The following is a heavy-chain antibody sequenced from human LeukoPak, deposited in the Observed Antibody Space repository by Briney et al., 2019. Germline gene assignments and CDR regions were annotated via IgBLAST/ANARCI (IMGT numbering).Heavy chain of an antibody. Sequence: GGSLRLSCAASGFTFSSYEMNWVRQAPGKGLEWVSYISSSGSTIYYADSVKGRFTISRDNAKNSLYLQMNSLRAEDTAVYYCARVSRRDGYNHDYWGQGTLVTVSS. V-gene: IGHV3-48*03. CDR2: ISSSGSTI. CDR3: ARVSRRDGYNHDY. J-gene: IGHJ4*02. CDR1: GFTFSSYE. D-gene: IGHD5-24*01.